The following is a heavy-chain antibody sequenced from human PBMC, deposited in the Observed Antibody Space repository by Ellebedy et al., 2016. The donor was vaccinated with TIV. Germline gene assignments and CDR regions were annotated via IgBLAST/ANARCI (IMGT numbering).Heavy chain of an antibody. CDR3: ARAKDRGTGYSYSRD. V-gene: IGHV1-69*13. D-gene: IGHD5-18*01. CDR1: GGTFSSYA. J-gene: IGHJ4*02. CDR2: IIPIFGTA. Sequence: AASVNVSCKASGGTFSSYAISWVRQAPGQGLEWKGGIIPIFGTANYAQKFQGRVTITADESTSTAYMELSSLRSEDTAVYYCARAKDRGTGYSYSRDWGQGTLVTVSS.